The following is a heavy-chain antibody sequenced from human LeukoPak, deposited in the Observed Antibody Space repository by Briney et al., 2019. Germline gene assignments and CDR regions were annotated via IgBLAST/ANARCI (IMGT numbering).Heavy chain of an antibody. J-gene: IGHJ4*02. CDR3: ARRRSYSSGWYLGDD. D-gene: IGHD6-19*01. V-gene: IGHV1-18*04. CDR1: GYTFTGYY. CDR2: ISSYNGNT. Sequence: ASVKVSCKASGYTFTGYYMHWVRQAPGQGLEWMGWISSYNGNTNYTQKLQGRVTMTTDTSTSTAYMELRSLRSDDTAVYYCARRRSYSSGWYLGDDWGQGTLVTVSS.